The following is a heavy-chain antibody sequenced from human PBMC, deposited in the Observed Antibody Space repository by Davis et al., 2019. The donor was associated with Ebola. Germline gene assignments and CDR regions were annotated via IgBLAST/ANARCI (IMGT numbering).Heavy chain of an antibody. CDR2: ISSSSSYT. CDR3: ARDLLTVRDSVLMNYGMDV. V-gene: IGHV3-11*06. CDR1: GFTFSDYY. J-gene: IGHJ6*02. D-gene: IGHD2-8*01. Sequence: GESLKISCAASGFTFSDYYMSWIRQAPGKGLEWVSYISSSSSYTNYADSVKGRFTISRDNAKNSLYLQMNSLRAEDTAVYYCARDLLTVRDSVLMNYGMDVWGQGTTVTVSS.